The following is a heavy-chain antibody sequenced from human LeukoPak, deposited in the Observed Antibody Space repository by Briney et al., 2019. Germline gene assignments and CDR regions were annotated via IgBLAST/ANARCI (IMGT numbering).Heavy chain of an antibody. CDR3: ATDLLSAPAWLPEPIAARRRVDY. J-gene: IGHJ4*02. D-gene: IGHD6-6*01. V-gene: IGHV1-2*02. Sequence: ASVKVSCKASGYTFTGYYMHWVRQAPGQGLEWMGWINPNSGGTNYAQKFQGRVTMTEDTSTDTAYMELSSLRSEDTAVYYCATDLLSAPAWLPEPIAARRRVDYWGQGTLVTVSS. CDR1: GYTFTGYY. CDR2: INPNSGGT.